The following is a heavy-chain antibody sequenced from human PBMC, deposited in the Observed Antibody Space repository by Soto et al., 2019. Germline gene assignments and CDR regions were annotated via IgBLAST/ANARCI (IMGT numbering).Heavy chain of an antibody. CDR2: LSFDRSNE. V-gene: IGHV3-30-3*01. Sequence: QVQLVESGGGVVQPGRSLRLSCSASGFNFGHYAMHWVRQAPGKGLEWVAALSFDRSNEYYADSLRGRFTISRDNSKNTLYLRMISLRAEDTAVYYCARVEYSFGTPFLDYWGQGTLVTVSS. D-gene: IGHD3-16*01. CDR3: ARVEYSFGTPFLDY. J-gene: IGHJ4*02. CDR1: GFNFGHYA.